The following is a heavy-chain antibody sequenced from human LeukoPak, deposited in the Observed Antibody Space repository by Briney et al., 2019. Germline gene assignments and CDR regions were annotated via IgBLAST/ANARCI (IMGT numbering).Heavy chain of an antibody. CDR3: AKDIVGGGNDY. J-gene: IGHJ4*02. CDR2: IMEDGTKT. Sequence: GESLTLSCAASGFTFTNFWMSWVRQAPGKGLEWVANIMEDGTKTNYVDSVKGRFTISRDNAKTSLYLHMNSLRAEDTAVYYCAKDIVGGGNDYWGRGTLVIVSS. V-gene: IGHV3-7*01. CDR1: GFTFTNFW. D-gene: IGHD2-15*01.